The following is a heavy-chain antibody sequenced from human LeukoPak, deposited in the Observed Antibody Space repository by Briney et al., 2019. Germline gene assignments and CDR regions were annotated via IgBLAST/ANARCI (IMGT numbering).Heavy chain of an antibody. CDR3: AKDDRSYSSGSYCNWNY. Sequence: GGSLRLSCAASGFTFNSYDMSWVRQAPGKGLEWVSRISGSGGSTYYADSVKGRFTISRDNAKNTLYLQMNSLRAEDTAVYYCAKDDRSYSSGSYCNWNYWGQGTLVTVSS. D-gene: IGHD3-10*01. J-gene: IGHJ4*02. CDR1: GFTFNSYD. CDR2: ISGSGGST. V-gene: IGHV3-23*01.